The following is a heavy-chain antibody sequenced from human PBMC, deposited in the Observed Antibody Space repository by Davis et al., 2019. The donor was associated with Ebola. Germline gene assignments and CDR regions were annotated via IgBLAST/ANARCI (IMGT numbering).Heavy chain of an antibody. Sequence: ASVKVSCKASGYTFTSYAMHWVRQAPGQRLEWMGWINAGNGNTKYSQKFQERVTITRDMSTSTAYMELSSLRSEDTAVYYCARFMGGGAYWYFDLWGRGTLVTVSS. CDR2: INAGNGNT. D-gene: IGHD1-26*01. V-gene: IGHV1-3*01. CDR3: ARFMGGGAYWYFDL. J-gene: IGHJ2*01. CDR1: GYTFTSYA.